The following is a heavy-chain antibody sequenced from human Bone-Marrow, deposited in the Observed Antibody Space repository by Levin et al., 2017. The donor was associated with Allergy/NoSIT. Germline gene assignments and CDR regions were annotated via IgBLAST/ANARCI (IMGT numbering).Heavy chain of an antibody. CDR3: ARGILRITMVQGVIYHYFDY. Sequence: SCAASGFTFSSYGMHWVRQAPGKGLEWVAVIWYDGSNKYYADSVKGRFTISRDNSKNTLYLQMNSLRAEDTAVYYCARGILRITMVQGVIYHYFDYWGQGTLVTVSS. CDR1: GFTFSSYG. CDR2: IWYDGSNK. D-gene: IGHD3-10*01. J-gene: IGHJ4*02. V-gene: IGHV3-33*01.